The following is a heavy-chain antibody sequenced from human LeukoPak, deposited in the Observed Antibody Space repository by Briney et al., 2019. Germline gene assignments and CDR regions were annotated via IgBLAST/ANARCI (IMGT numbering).Heavy chain of an antibody. V-gene: IGHV4-59*01. D-gene: IGHD2-15*01. CDR3: ARGGWTEFDY. CDR1: GGSISSYY. Sequence: SETLSLTCTVSGGSISSYYWSWIRQPPGKGLEWIGYIYYSGSTNYNPSLKSRVTISVDTSKNQFSLKLSSVTAADTAVYYRARGGWTEFDYWGQGTLVTVSS. CDR2: IYYSGST. J-gene: IGHJ4*02.